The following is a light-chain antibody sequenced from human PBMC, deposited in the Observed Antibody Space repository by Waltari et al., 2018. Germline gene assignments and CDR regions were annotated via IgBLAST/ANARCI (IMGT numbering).Light chain of an antibody. CDR1: QSLVHSDGNTY. V-gene: IGKV2-30*02. CDR3: RLHTHWLPYS. CDR2: TGS. J-gene: IGKJ2*03. Sequence: DVVLTQSPLSLPVTLGQPASISCRSSQSLVHSDGNTYFTWFHPRPGQSPRLLIYTGSNRDSGVPDRFSGSGSGTDFTLKISRVEAEDVGVDYCRLHTHWLPYSFGQGTKLDIK.